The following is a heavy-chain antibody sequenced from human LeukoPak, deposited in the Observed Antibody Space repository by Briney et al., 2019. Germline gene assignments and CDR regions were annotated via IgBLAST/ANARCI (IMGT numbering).Heavy chain of an antibody. V-gene: IGHV4-59*08. J-gene: IGHJ4*02. CDR1: GASISSYY. D-gene: IGHD6-19*01. CDR3: ARQNIAVAASYYFDY. CDR2: IYHRGST. Sequence: PSETLSLTCAVSGASISSYYWSWIRQPPGKGLEWIGYIYHRGSTKYNPSLKSRVTISVDTSKNQFSLKLSSVTAADTAVYYCARQNIAVAASYYFDYWGQGTLVTVSS.